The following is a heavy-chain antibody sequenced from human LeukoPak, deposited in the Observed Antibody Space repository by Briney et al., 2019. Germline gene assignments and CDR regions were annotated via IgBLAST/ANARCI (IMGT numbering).Heavy chain of an antibody. V-gene: IGHV3-11*05. CDR2: ISSSSSYT. Sequence: GGSLRLSCAASGFTFCYYYMRWIRQAPGKGLEWVSYISSSSSYTNYADSVKGRFTISRDNAKNSLYLQMNSLRAEDTAVYYWARDPGDGYFQHWGQGTLVTVSS. CDR3: ARDPGDGYFQH. J-gene: IGHJ1*01. CDR1: GFTFCYYY. D-gene: IGHD4-17*01.